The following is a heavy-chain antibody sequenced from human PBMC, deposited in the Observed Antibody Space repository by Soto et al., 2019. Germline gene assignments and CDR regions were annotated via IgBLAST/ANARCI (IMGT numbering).Heavy chain of an antibody. CDR3: AREEGSGSIDY. D-gene: IGHD1-26*01. CDR2: IYYSGST. J-gene: IGHJ4*02. V-gene: IGHV4-59*01. Sequence: QVQLQESGPGLVMPSETLSLTCTVSGGSISSYYWSWIRQPPGKGLEWIGYIYYSGSTNYNPSLKSRVTISVDTSKNQFSLKLSSVTAADTAVYYCAREEGSGSIDYWGQGTLVTVSS. CDR1: GGSISSYY.